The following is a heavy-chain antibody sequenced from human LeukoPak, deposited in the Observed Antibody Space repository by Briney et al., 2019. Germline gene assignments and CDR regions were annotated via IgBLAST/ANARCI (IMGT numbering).Heavy chain of an antibody. CDR1: GGSISSYY. V-gene: IGHV4-4*07. CDR3: AIDRYYYDSSGYSTFDY. Sequence: PSETLSLICTVSGGSISSYYWSWIRQPAGKGLEWIGRIYTSGSTNYNPSPKSRVTMSVDTSKNQFSLKLSSVTAADTAVYYCAIDRYYYDSSGYSTFDYWGQGTLVTVSS. J-gene: IGHJ4*02. D-gene: IGHD3-22*01. CDR2: IYTSGST.